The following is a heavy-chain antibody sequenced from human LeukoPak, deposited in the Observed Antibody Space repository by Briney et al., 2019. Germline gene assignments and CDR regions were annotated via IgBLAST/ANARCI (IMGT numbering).Heavy chain of an antibody. CDR3: AKGGSGYFADL. CDR1: GFIFNNYD. V-gene: IGHV3-23*01. CDR2: ISNDGGGT. D-gene: IGHD3-22*01. J-gene: IGHJ5*02. Sequence: GGSLRLSCAASGFIFNNYDLIWVRQAPGKGLQWVSAISNDGGGTTYADFVKGRFTISRDNSKNTLFLQMSSPRAEDTALYYCAKGGSGYFADLWGQGTLVTVSS.